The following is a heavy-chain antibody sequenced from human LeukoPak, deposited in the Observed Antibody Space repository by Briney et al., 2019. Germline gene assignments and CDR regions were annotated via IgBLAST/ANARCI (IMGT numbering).Heavy chain of an antibody. J-gene: IGHJ4*02. V-gene: IGHV3-23*01. CDR1: GFTFSTYA. CDR3: AKDYPITIRGVGATPLDY. CDR2: ISGGGGTT. D-gene: IGHD1-26*01. Sequence: GGSLRLSCAASGFTFSTYAMSWVRQAPGKGLEWVSAISGGGGTTHYADSVKGRFTISRDNSMNTLSLQMNNLRAEDTAVYYCAKDYPITIRGVGATPLDYWGQGTLVTVSS.